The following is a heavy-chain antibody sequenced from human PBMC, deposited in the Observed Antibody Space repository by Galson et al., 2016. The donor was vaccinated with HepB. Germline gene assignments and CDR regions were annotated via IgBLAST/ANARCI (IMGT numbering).Heavy chain of an antibody. CDR3: ARDRAPGRYCTSTNCYVYYGMDV. Sequence: SVKVSCKASGYAYINYGITWVRQAPGQGLEWMGWISGYNGNTNYAQKLQGRVTMTTDTSTSTAYMELRSLRSDDTAVYYCARDRAPGRYCTSTNCYVYYGMDVWGQGTTVIVS. CDR2: ISGYNGNT. D-gene: IGHD2-2*01. V-gene: IGHV1-18*01. J-gene: IGHJ6*02. CDR1: GYAYINYG.